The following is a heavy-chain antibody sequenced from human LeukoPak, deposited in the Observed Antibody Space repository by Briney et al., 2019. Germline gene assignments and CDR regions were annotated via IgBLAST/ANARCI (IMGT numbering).Heavy chain of an antibody. D-gene: IGHD3-3*01. V-gene: IGHV4-59*01. CDR3: ARAIITRSFAYYFDY. CDR1: GGPISSYY. Sequence: PSETLSLTCTVSGGPISSYYWSWIRQPPGKGLEWIGYIYYSGSTNYNPSLKSRVTISVDTSKNQFSLKLSSVTAADTAVYYCARAIITRSFAYYFDYWGQGTLVTVSS. CDR2: IYYSGST. J-gene: IGHJ4*02.